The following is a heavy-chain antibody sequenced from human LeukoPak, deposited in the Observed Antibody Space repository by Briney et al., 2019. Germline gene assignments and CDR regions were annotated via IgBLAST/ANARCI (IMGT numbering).Heavy chain of an antibody. Sequence: GGSLRLSCAASGFTFSSYSMNWVRQAPGKGLEWVSSISSSSTIYYADSVKGRFTISRDNAKNSLYLQMNSLRAEDTAVYYCARVSGYSYGLLFDYWGQGTLVTVSS. CDR2: ISSSSTI. CDR3: ARVSGYSYGLLFDY. D-gene: IGHD5-18*01. CDR1: GFTFSSYS. J-gene: IGHJ4*02. V-gene: IGHV3-48*01.